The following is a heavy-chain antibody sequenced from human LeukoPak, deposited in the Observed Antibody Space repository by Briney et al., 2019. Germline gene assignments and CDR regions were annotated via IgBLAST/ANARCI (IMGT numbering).Heavy chain of an antibody. CDR3: ARFPYGGNSDYFDY. CDR2: MNPNSGNT. V-gene: IGHV1-8*03. J-gene: IGHJ4*02. CDR1: GYTFTGYY. D-gene: IGHD4-23*01. Sequence: ASVKVSCEASGYTFTGYYLHWVRQAPGQGLEWMGWMNPNSGNTGYAQKFQGRVTITRNTSISTAYMELSSLRSEDTAVYYCARFPYGGNSDYFDYWGQGTLVTVSS.